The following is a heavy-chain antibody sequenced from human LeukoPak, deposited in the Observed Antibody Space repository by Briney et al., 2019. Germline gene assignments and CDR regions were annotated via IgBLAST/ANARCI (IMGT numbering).Heavy chain of an antibody. CDR2: IIPIFGTA. Sequence: GASVKVSCKASGYTFTGYYMHWVRQAPGQGLEWMGGIIPIFGTANYAQKFQGRVTITADESTSTAYMELSSLRSEDTAVYYCARDKTAMVYYYYYGMDVWGQGTTVTVFS. CDR1: GYTFTGYY. D-gene: IGHD5-18*01. V-gene: IGHV1-69*13. CDR3: ARDKTAMVYYYYYGMDV. J-gene: IGHJ6*02.